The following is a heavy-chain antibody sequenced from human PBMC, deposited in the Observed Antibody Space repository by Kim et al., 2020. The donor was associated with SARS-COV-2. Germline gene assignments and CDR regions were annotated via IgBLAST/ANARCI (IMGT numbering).Heavy chain of an antibody. CDR3: ATPSGYDSYYYYYGMDV. D-gene: IGHD5-12*01. V-gene: IGHV1-46*01. CDR2: INPSGGST. Sequence: ASVKVSCKASGYTFTSYYMHWVRQAPGQGLEWMGIINPSGGSTSYAQKFQGRVTMTRDTSTSTVYMELSSLRSEDTAVYYCATPSGYDSYYYYYGMDVWGQGTTVTVSS. J-gene: IGHJ6*02. CDR1: GYTFTSYY.